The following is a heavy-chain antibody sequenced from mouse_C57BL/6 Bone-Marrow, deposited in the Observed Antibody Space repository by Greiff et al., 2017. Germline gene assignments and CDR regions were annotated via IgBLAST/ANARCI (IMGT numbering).Heavy chain of an antibody. CDR1: GYTFTDYY. CDR2: INPNNGGT. D-gene: IGHD1-1*01. CDR3: ARKDYYGSSHFDV. J-gene: IGHJ1*03. V-gene: IGHV1-26*01. Sequence: VQLQQSGPELVKPGASVKISCKASGYTFTDYYMNWVKQSHGKSLEWIGDINPNNGGTSYNQKFKGKATLTVDKSSSTAYMEIRSLTSEDSAVYYSARKDYYGSSHFDVWGTGTTVTVSS.